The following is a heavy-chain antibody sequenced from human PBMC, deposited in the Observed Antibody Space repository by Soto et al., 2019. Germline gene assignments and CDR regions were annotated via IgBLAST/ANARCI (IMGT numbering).Heavy chain of an antibody. J-gene: IGHJ4*02. CDR3: GVQYDY. CDR1: GFTFSSYA. V-gene: IGHV3-23*01. CDR2: ISGRTGST. Sequence: GGSLRLSCAVSGFTFSSYAMSWVRQAPGKGLEWVSAISGRTGSTSYADSVKGRFTISRDNSRNTLYLQMNSLRAEDTAVYYCGVQYDYWGQGTLVTVSS. D-gene: IGHD1-1*01.